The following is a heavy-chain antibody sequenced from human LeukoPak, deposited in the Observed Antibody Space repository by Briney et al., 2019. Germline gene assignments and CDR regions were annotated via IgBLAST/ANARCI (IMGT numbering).Heavy chain of an antibody. D-gene: IGHD3-3*01. J-gene: IGHJ6*02. CDR2: IWYDGSNK. CDR3: ARDSHDVWSGYNPYYYYGMDV. CDR1: GFTFSSYG. Sequence: GGSLRLSCAASGFTFSSYGMHWVRQASGKGLEWVAVIWYDGSNKYYADSVKGRFTISRDNSKNTLYLQMNSLRADDTAVYYCARDSHDVWSGYNPYYYYGMDVWGQGTTVTVSS. V-gene: IGHV3-33*08.